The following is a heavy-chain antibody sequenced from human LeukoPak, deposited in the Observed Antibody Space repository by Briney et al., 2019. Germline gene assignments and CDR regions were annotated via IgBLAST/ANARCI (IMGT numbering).Heavy chain of an antibody. J-gene: IGHJ3*02. D-gene: IGHD3-22*01. CDR1: GGSISSSSYY. V-gene: IGHV4-39*07. CDR3: ARGPYSYDSSGAFDI. CDR2: IYYSGST. Sequence: PSETLSLTCTVSGGSISSSSYYWGWIRQPPGKGLEWIGNIYYSGSTYYNPSLKSRVTISVDTSKNQFFLKLSSVTAADTAVYFCARGPYSYDSSGAFDIWGQGTMVTVSS.